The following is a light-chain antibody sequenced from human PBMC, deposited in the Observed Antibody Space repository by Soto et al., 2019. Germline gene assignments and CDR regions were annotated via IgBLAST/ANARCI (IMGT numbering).Light chain of an antibody. J-gene: IGKJ4*01. CDR3: QQSYNTPRT. Sequence: DIQMTQSPSSLSASVGDRVTITCRASQSISTYLNWYQQKPGKPPKLLIYVASSLQSGVPSRFSGSGSGTDFTLTISSLQPEDFATYYCQQSYNTPRTFGGGTKVEIK. V-gene: IGKV1-39*01. CDR2: VAS. CDR1: QSISTY.